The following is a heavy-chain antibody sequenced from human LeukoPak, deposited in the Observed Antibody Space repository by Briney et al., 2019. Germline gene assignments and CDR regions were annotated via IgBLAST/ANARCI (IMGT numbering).Heavy chain of an antibody. D-gene: IGHD6-19*01. Sequence: ASVKVSCKASGYTFTGYYMHWARQAPGQGLEWMGWINPNSGGTNYAQKFQGRVTMTRDTSISTAYMELSRLRSDDTAVYYCARSVSIFRYSSGWHYFDYWGQGTLVTVSS. CDR2: INPNSGGT. J-gene: IGHJ4*02. CDR1: GYTFTGYY. V-gene: IGHV1-2*02. CDR3: ARSVSIFRYSSGWHYFDY.